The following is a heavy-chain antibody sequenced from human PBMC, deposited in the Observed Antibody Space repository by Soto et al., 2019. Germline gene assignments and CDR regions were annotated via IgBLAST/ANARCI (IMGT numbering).Heavy chain of an antibody. CDR1: GFTFDYDW. V-gene: IGHV3-74*01. CDR3: ARGDRGGFDL. D-gene: IGHD3-10*01. CDR2: VHSDGTTT. Sequence: GGSLRPSCAASGFTFDYDWMHWIRQAPGKGLVWVSRVHSDGTTTTYADSVKGRFTISRDNARNTVSLQMSSLRAEDTAIYYCARGDRGGFDLWGHGTVVTVSS. J-gene: IGHJ3*01.